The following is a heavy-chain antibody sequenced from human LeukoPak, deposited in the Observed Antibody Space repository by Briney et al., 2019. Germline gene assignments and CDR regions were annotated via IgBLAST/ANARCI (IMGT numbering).Heavy chain of an antibody. Sequence: PSETLSLTCTVSGGSISSGGYYWSWIRQHPGKGLEWIGYIYYSGSTYYNPSLKSRVTISVDTSKNQFSLKLSSVTAADTAVYYCARDEGYYDSSGYYGRYYDYWGQGTLVTVSS. J-gene: IGHJ4*02. D-gene: IGHD3-22*01. V-gene: IGHV4-31*03. CDR2: IYYSGST. CDR3: ARDEGYYDSSGYYGRYYDY. CDR1: GGSISSGGYY.